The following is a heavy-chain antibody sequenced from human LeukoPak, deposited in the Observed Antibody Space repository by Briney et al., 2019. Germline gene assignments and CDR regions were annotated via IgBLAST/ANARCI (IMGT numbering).Heavy chain of an antibody. J-gene: IGHJ4*02. V-gene: IGHV1-24*01. Sequence: ASVKVSCKASGYTFTSYYMHWVRQAPGKGLEWMGGFDPEDGETIYAQKFQGRVTMTEDTSTDTAYMELSSLRSEDTAVYYCATVSYYDSSGYRLNYWGQGTLVTVSS. CDR3: ATVSYYDSSGYRLNY. CDR1: GYTFTSYY. CDR2: FDPEDGET. D-gene: IGHD3-22*01.